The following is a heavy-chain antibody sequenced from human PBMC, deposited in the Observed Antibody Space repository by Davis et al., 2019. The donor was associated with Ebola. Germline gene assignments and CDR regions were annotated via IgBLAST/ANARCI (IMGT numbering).Heavy chain of an antibody. CDR1: GGTFSSYT. D-gene: IGHD5-18*01. V-gene: IGHV1-8*02. Sequence: AASVKVSCKASGGTFSSYTISWVRQAPGQGLEWMGWMNPNSGNTGYAQKFQGRVTMTRNTSISTAYMELSSLRSEDTAVYYCALSTLQLALVTIGAFDIWGQGTMVTVSS. CDR2: MNPNSGNT. J-gene: IGHJ3*02. CDR3: ALSTLQLALVTIGAFDI.